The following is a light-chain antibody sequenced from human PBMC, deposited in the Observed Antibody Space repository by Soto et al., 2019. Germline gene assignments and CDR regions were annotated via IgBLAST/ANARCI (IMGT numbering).Light chain of an antibody. CDR1: QTVGTN. V-gene: IGKV3-15*01. CDR2: GAS. J-gene: IGKJ5*01. Sequence: EIVMAQSPATLSVSLGERATLSCRASQTVGTNLAWYQHRPGQAPRLLIYGASTRATGIPARFSGSGSGTDFTLTISTLEPADFEVYYCQQRSNSLGQGTRLEIK. CDR3: QQRSNS.